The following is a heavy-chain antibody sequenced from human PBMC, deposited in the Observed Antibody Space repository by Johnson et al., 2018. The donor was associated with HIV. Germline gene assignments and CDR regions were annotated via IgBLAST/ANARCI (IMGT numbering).Heavy chain of an antibody. CDR2: IYSGGDT. Sequence: VQLVESGGGLVQPGRSLRLSCTASGFTFGDYAMSWVRQAPGKGLEWVSVIYSGGDTYYAESVKGRFTISRDNFKNTLYLQMNSLKVEDTAVYYCARGAAFDIWGQGTMVTVSS. CDR1: GFTFGDYA. J-gene: IGHJ3*02. CDR3: ARGAAFDI. V-gene: IGHV3-66*01.